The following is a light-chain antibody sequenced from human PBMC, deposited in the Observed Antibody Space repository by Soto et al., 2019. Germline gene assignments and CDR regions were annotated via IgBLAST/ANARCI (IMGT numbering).Light chain of an antibody. V-gene: IGKV3-20*01. J-gene: IGKJ5*01. Sequence: IMLTQSPGTLSLYPGERATLSCRASQSITSGYLAWYQQKPGQSPRLLIYGASSRATGIPDRFSGSGSGTDFTLTISRLEPEDFAVYYCQQYGSSPTFGQGTRLEIK. CDR1: QSITSGY. CDR3: QQYGSSPT. CDR2: GAS.